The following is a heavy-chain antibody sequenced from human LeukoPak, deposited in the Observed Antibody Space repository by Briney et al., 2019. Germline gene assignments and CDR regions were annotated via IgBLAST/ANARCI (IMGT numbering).Heavy chain of an antibody. CDR3: ARPYCSSTSCPFDY. J-gene: IGHJ4*02. Sequence: SETLSLTCTVSGGSISSCCHYWGWIRQPPGKGLERIGSIYYSGSTYYNPSLKSRVTISVDTSKNQFSLKLSSVTAADTAVYYCARPYCSSTSCPFDYWGQGTLVTVSS. CDR1: GGSISSCCHY. D-gene: IGHD2-2*01. V-gene: IGHV4-39*01. CDR2: IYYSGST.